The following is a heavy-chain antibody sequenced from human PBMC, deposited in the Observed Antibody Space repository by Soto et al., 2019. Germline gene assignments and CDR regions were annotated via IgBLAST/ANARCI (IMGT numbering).Heavy chain of an antibody. CDR3: ARELLACSSTSCHPLYGMDV. D-gene: IGHD2-2*01. V-gene: IGHV1-69*01. Sequence: QVQLVQSGAEVKKPGSSVKVSCKASGGTFSSYAISWVRQAPGQGLEWMGGIIRIFGTANYAQKFQGRVTLTADDSTITAYMELGSLSSEDTAVDYCARELLACSSTSCHPLYGMDVWGQGTTVTVSS. CDR1: GGTFSSYA. J-gene: IGHJ6*02. CDR2: IIRIFGTA.